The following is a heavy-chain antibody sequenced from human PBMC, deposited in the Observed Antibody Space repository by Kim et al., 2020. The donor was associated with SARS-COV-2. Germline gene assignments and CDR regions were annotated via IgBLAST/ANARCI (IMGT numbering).Heavy chain of an antibody. CDR3: ARGVVRDYVFRWFDP. J-gene: IGHJ5*02. D-gene: IGHD4-17*01. Sequence: SETLSLTCTVSGYSISSGYYWGWIRQPPGKGLEWIGSIYHSGSTYYNPSLKSRVTISVDTSKNQFSLKLSSVTAADTAVYYCARGVVRDYVFRWFDPWGQGTLVTVSS. V-gene: IGHV4-38-2*02. CDR2: IYHSGST. CDR1: GYSISSGYY.